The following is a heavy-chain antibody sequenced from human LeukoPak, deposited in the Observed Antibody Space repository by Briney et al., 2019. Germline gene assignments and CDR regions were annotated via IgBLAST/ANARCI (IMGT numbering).Heavy chain of an antibody. CDR1: GFTFSDYY. D-gene: IGHD6-19*01. CDR2: IYSGGST. Sequence: SGGSLRLSCAASGFTFSDYYMSWIRQAPGKGLEWVSVIYSGGSTYYADSVKGRFTISRDNSKNTLYLQMNSLRAEDTAVYYCARAPSSGWDIDAFDIWGQGTMVTVSS. V-gene: IGHV3-66*01. CDR3: ARAPSSGWDIDAFDI. J-gene: IGHJ3*02.